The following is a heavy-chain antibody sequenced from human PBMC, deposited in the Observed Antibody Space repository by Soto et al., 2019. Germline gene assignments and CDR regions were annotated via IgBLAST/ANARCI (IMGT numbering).Heavy chain of an antibody. V-gene: IGHV1-69*06. D-gene: IGHD5-18*01. CDR2: IIPIFGTA. Sequence: SVKVSCKASGGTFSSYAISWVRQAPGQGLEWMGGIIPIFGTANYAQKFQGRVTITADKSTSTAYMELSSLRSEVTAVYYCARRAIPTAMVSYFDYWGQGTLVTVS. J-gene: IGHJ4*02. CDR1: GGTFSSYA. CDR3: ARRAIPTAMVSYFDY.